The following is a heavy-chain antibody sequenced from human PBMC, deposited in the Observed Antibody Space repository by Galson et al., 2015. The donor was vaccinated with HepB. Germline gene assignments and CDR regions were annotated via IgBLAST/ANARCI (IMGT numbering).Heavy chain of an antibody. V-gene: IGHV3-30-3*01. CDR3: ARDIIAAAGTTGPPYNWFDP. CDR2: ISYDGSNK. Sequence: SLRLSCAASGFTFSSYAMHWVRQAPGKGLEWVAVISYDGSNKYYADSVKGRFTISRDNSKNTLYLQMNSLRAEDTAVYYCARDIIAAAGTTGPPYNWFDPWGQGTLVTVSS. J-gene: IGHJ5*02. CDR1: GFTFSSYA. D-gene: IGHD6-13*01.